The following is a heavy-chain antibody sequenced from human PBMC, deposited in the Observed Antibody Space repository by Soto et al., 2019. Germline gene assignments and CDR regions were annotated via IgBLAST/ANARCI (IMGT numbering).Heavy chain of an antibody. CDR2: IFSDGSTT. CDR1: GFTFSSYW. V-gene: IGHV3-74*01. D-gene: IGHD6-13*01. J-gene: IGHJ6*02. Sequence: GGSLRLSCAASGFTFSSYWMHWVRQAPGKGLVWVSRIFSDGSTTSYADSVKGRFTISRDNAKNTLYLQINSLRAEDTAVYYCASSHIDSSWYYYHYVMDVCGQGTTVPVSS. CDR3: ASSHIDSSWYYYHYVMDV.